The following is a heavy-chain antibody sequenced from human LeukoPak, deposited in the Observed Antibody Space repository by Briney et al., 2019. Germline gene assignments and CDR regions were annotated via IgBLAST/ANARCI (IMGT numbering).Heavy chain of an antibody. D-gene: IGHD3-3*01. Sequence: GGSLRLSCAASGFTFSSYAMGWVRQAPGKGLEWVSAISGSGGSTYYADSVKGRFTISRDNSKNTLYLQMNSLRAEDTAVYYCAKDRSLYYDFWSGYYYFDYWGQGTLVTVSS. J-gene: IGHJ4*02. CDR2: ISGSGGST. V-gene: IGHV3-23*01. CDR3: AKDRSLYYDFWSGYYYFDY. CDR1: GFTFSSYA.